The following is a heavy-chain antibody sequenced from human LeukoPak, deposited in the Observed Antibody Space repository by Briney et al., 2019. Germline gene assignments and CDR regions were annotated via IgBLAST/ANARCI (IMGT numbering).Heavy chain of an antibody. CDR3: AKDRARNEYYFDY. CDR1: GFTFSSYG. V-gene: IGHV3-30*18. D-gene: IGHD1-1*01. CDR2: ISYDGSNK. J-gene: IGHJ4*02. Sequence: GGSLRLSYAASGFTFSSYGMHWVGQAPGKGLEWVAVISYDGSNKYYADSVKGRFTISRDNSKNTLYLQMNSLRAEDTAVYYCAKDRARNEYYFDYWGQGTLVTVSS.